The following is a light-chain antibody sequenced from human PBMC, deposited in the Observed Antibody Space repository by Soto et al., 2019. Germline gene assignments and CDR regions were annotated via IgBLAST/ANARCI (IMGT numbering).Light chain of an antibody. CDR1: QDISNY. J-gene: IGKJ4*01. V-gene: IGKV1-33*01. CDR3: QQYDNLLST. Sequence: DLQMTQSPSSLSASVGDRVTITCQASQDISNYLNWYQQKPGKAPKLLIYDASNLETGVPSRFSGSGSGTDFTFTISSLQPEDIATYYCQQYDNLLSTFGGGTKVEIK. CDR2: DAS.